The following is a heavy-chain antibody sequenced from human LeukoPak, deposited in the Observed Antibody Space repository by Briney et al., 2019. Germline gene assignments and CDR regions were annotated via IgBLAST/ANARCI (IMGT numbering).Heavy chain of an antibody. CDR1: GGTFSSYA. D-gene: IGHD2-2*01. Sequence: SVKVSCKASGGTFSSYAISWVRQAPGQGLEWMGRIIPILGIANYAQKFQGRVTITADKSTSTAYMELSSLRSEDTAVYYCARDMNLIVVVPAATSSYYGMDVWGQGTTVTVSS. CDR3: ARDMNLIVVVPAATSSYYGMDV. CDR2: IIPILGIA. J-gene: IGHJ6*02. V-gene: IGHV1-69*04.